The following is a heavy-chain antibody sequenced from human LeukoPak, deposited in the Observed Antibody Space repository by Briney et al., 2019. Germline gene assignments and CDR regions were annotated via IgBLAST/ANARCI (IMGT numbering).Heavy chain of an antibody. CDR1: GGSISSGGYY. V-gene: IGHV4-31*03. Sequence: SQTLSLTCTVSGGSISSGGYYWSWIRQHPGKGLEWIGYIYYSGSTYYNPSLKSRVTISVDTSKNQFSLKLSSVTAADTAVYYCTRAQAEGAYCGGDCYSGDWYFDLWGRGTLVTVSS. D-gene: IGHD2-21*02. CDR3: TRAQAEGAYCGGDCYSGDWYFDL. J-gene: IGHJ2*01. CDR2: IYYSGST.